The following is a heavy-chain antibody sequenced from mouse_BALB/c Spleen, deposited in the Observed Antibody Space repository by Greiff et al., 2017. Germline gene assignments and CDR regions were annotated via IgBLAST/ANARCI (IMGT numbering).Heavy chain of an antibody. V-gene: IGHV3-2*02. Sequence: EVKLMESGPGLVKPSQSLSLTCTVTGYSITSDYAWNWIRQFPGNKLEWMGYISYSGSTSYNPSLKSRISITRDTSKNQFFLQLNSVTTEDTATYYCARKGLRRGDWYFDVWGAGTTVTVSS. D-gene: IGHD2-4*01. J-gene: IGHJ1*01. CDR3: ARKGLRRGDWYFDV. CDR1: GYSITSDYA. CDR2: ISYSGST.